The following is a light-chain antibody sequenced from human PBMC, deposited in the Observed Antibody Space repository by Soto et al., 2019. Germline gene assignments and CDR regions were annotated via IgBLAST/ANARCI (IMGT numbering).Light chain of an antibody. V-gene: IGKV3-15*01. CDR3: LEYNNWPRWT. CDR2: SVS. CDR1: QSVSSD. Sequence: EIVMTQSPATLSVSPGERATVSCRASQSVSSDLAWYQQQPGQAPRLLIYSVSTRATGIPARFSGSGSGTDFTLTISSLQSEDFAVYYCLEYNNWPRWTFGQGTKVDIK. J-gene: IGKJ1*01.